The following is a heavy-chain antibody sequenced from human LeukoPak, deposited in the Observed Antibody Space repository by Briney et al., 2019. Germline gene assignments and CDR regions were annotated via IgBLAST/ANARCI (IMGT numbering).Heavy chain of an antibody. CDR1: GGSFSGYY. D-gene: IGHD3-9*01. CDR2: IYYSGST. CDR3: ARGLRYFDWLLLDDAFDI. J-gene: IGHJ3*02. Sequence: PSETLSLTCAVHGGSFSGYYWSWIRQPPGKGLEWIGYIYYSGSTNYNPSLKSRVTISVDTSKNQFSLKLSSVTAADTAVYYCARGLRYFDWLLLDDAFDIWGQGTMVTVSS. V-gene: IGHV4-59*01.